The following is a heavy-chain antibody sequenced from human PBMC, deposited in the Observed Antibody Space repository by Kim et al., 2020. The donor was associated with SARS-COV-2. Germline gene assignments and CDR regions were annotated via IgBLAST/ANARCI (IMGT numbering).Heavy chain of an antibody. CDR2: IIPIFGTA. Sequence: SVKVSCKASGGTFSSYAISWVRQAPGQGLEWMGGIIPIFGTANYAQKFQGRVTITADESTSTAYMELSSLRSEDTAVYYCARSYYDSSGYYAAFDYWGQGTLVTVSS. D-gene: IGHD3-22*01. J-gene: IGHJ4*02. V-gene: IGHV1-69*13. CDR1: GGTFSSYA. CDR3: ARSYYDSSGYYAAFDY.